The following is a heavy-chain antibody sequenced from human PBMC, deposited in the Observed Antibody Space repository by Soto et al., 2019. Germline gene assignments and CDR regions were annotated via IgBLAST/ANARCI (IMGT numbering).Heavy chain of an antibody. Sequence: QVQLVQSGAEVKKPGASVKVSCQASGYIFTNRYIHWVRQAPGQGLEWMGIINPSGGSTNYLQKFQGRITMTRDTSTSTVYMELSSLRSEDTAVYFCARADYYDSSGFYYDCWGQGSLVTVSS. V-gene: IGHV1-46*01. CDR3: ARADYYDSSGFYYDC. CDR2: INPSGGST. CDR1: GYIFTNRY. J-gene: IGHJ4*02. D-gene: IGHD3-22*01.